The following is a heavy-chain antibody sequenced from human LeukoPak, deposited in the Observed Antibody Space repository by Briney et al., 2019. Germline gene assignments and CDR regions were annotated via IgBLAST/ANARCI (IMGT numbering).Heavy chain of an antibody. D-gene: IGHD6-13*01. V-gene: IGHV4-59*12. CDR3: ASLGLGSSSNFDY. CDR1: GGSISSYY. J-gene: IGHJ4*02. CDR2: IYYSGST. Sequence: SETLSLTCTVSGGSISSYYWSWIRQPPGKGLEWIGYIYYSGSTNYNPSLKSRVTISVDTSKNQFSLKLSSVTAADTAVYYCASLGLGSSSNFDYWGQGTLVTVSS.